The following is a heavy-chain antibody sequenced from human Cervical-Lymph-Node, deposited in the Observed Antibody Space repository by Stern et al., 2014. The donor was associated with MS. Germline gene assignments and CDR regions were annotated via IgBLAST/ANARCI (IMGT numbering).Heavy chain of an antibody. J-gene: IGHJ6*02. CDR2: ATYDGSDQ. CDR3: ARDRGLTHYFYGMDV. Sequence: VQLVESGGGVVRPGKSLRLSCAASGFTFSDYGMHWVRQAPGKGLEWVALATYDGSDQYYADSVKGRFTVSRDNSKNTVLLQMNGLRPEDTAVYFCARDRGLTHYFYGMDVWGQGTTVTVSS. V-gene: IGHV3-30*03. CDR1: GFTFSDYG. D-gene: IGHD3-10*01.